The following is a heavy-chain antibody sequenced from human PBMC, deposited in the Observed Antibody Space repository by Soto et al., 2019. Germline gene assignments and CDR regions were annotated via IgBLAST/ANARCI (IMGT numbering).Heavy chain of an antibody. V-gene: IGHV4-39*01. CDR3: ARHMDSSGWHQYIYLFDP. J-gene: IGHJ5*02. CDR1: GGSISSSSYY. CDR2: IYYSGST. D-gene: IGHD6-19*01. Sequence: SETLSLTCTVSGGSISSSSYYWGWIRQPPGKGLEWIGSIYYSGSTYYNPSLKSRVTISVDTSKNQFSLKLSSVTAADTAVYYCARHMDSSGWHQYIYLFDPSGQGTLVTVST.